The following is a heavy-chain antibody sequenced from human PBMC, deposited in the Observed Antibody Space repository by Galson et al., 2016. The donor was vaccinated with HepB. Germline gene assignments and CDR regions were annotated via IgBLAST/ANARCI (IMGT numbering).Heavy chain of an antibody. Sequence: SLRLSCAVSGFILSSYAMHWVRQAPGKGLEWVVGISFDGSKKDYGDSVKGRFTVSRDKSKNMLYLQMSSLRTEDTAVYYCVRDGRGISGYAPPDYWGQGTLVIVSP. J-gene: IGHJ4*02. CDR2: ISFDGSKK. V-gene: IGHV3-30*04. D-gene: IGHD5-12*01. CDR1: GFILSSYA. CDR3: VRDGRGISGYAPPDY.